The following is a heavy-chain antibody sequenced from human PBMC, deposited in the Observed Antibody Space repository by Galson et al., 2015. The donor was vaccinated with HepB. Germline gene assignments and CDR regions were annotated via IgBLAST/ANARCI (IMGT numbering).Heavy chain of an antibody. CDR3: ARSPPKLRFLEAEWFDP. CDR2: ISSSGSPI. Sequence: SLRLSCAASGFAFSSYNMNWVRQAPGKGLEWVSYISSSGSPIYYADSVKGRFTISRDNAKKSLSLQMNSLRDEDTAVYYCARSPPKLRFLEAEWFDPWGQGTLVTVSS. J-gene: IGHJ5*02. D-gene: IGHD3-3*01. V-gene: IGHV3-48*02. CDR1: GFAFSSYN.